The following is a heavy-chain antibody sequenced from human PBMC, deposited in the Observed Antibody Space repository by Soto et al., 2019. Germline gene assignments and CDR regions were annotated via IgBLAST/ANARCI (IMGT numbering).Heavy chain of an antibody. V-gene: IGHV4-31*03. CDR1: GAPLIYVAYN. Sequence: QGNRQRPGPGLLELSQTRPSVCSVPGAPLIYVAYNWTWARHPPGKPLGWIGFVNHTGATYYPPSLESRVTMAVDMSKNEFSLKLTSVTAADTATYYCAREGHSSWEWLDPWGQGILVTVSS. CDR3: AREGHSSWEWLDP. CDR2: VNHTGAT. J-gene: IGHJ5*02. D-gene: IGHD1-26*01.